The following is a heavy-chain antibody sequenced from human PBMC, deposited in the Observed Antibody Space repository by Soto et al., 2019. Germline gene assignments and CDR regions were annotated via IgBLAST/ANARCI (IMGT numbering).Heavy chain of an antibody. CDR2: INSDGSST. V-gene: IGHV3-74*01. J-gene: IGHJ6*02. CDR1: GFTFSSYW. Sequence: GGSLRLSCAASGFTFSSYWMQWFRQAPGKGLVGVSRINSDGSSTSYADSVKGRFNISRDNAKNTLYLQMNSLRAEDTAVYYCARQLSSGWPYYYYYGMDVWGQGTTVTVSS. CDR3: ARQLSSGWPYYYYYGMDV. D-gene: IGHD6-19*01.